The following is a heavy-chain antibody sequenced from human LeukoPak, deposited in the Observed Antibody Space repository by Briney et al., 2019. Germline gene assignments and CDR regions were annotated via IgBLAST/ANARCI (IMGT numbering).Heavy chain of an antibody. CDR3: ARGRVMEPIDY. CDR2: INHSGST. CDR1: GGSFSGYY. Sequence: SETLSLTCAVYGGSFSGYYWSWIRQPPGKGLEWIGEINHSGSTNYNPSLKSRVTISVDTSKNQFSLKLSPVTAADTAVYYCARGRVMEPIDYWGQGTLVTVSS. D-gene: IGHD2-8*01. V-gene: IGHV4-34*01. J-gene: IGHJ4*02.